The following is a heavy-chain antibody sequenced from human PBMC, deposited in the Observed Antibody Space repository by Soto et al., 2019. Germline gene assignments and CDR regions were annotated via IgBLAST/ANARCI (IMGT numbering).Heavy chain of an antibody. CDR3: ARNRYGGYDFDY. J-gene: IGHJ4*02. D-gene: IGHD5-12*01. CDR1: SGSITSSNW. V-gene: IGHV4-4*02. CDR2: VSHSGNT. Sequence: QVQLQESGPGLVKPSGTLSLTCAVSSGSITSSNWWSWVRQPPGKGLEWIGEVSHSGNTNYIPSLKSRVTISVDKSRTQFSLRLNSVTAADTAVYYCARNRYGGYDFDYWGQGTLVTVSS.